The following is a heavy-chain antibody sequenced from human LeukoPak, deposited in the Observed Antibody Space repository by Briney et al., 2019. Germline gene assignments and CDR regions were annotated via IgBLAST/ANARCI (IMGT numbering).Heavy chain of an antibody. D-gene: IGHD5-18*01. CDR1: GFTFSSYA. CDR3: AKGRIQLWSARLDY. Sequence: GGSLRLSCAASGFTFSSYAMSWVRQAPGKGLEWVSAISGSGGSTYYADSVKGRFTISRDNSKNTLYLQMNSLRAEDTAVYYCAKGRIQLWSARLDYWGQGTLVTASS. V-gene: IGHV3-23*01. CDR2: ISGSGGST. J-gene: IGHJ4*02.